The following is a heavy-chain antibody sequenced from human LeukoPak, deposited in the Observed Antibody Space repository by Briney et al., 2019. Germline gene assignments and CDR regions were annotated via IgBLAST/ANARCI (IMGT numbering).Heavy chain of an antibody. D-gene: IGHD6-13*01. CDR1: GGSFSGYY. CDR3: ARRLGSSWYFYWFDP. Sequence: SETLSLTCAVYGGSFSGYYWSWIRQPPGKWLEWIGEINHSGSTNYNPSLKSRVTISVDTSKNQFSLKLSSVTAADTAVYYCARRLGSSWYFYWFDPWGQGTLVTVSS. V-gene: IGHV4-34*01. J-gene: IGHJ5*02. CDR2: INHSGST.